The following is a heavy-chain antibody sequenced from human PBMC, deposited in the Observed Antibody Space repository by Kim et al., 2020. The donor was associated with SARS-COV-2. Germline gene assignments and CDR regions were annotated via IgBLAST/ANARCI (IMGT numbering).Heavy chain of an antibody. CDR1: GFNFESYS. D-gene: IGHD6-19*01. CDR3: ARAAVTVPGTRELGY. Sequence: GGSLRLSCAASGFNFESYSLTWVRQAPGKGLEWVAYINTGGDKRYYADSVKGRFTISRDNGKNSLFLQMNSLRDEDTAVYYCARAAVTVPGTRELGYWGRGTLVAVSS. CDR2: INTGGDKR. V-gene: IGHV3-48*02. J-gene: IGHJ4*02.